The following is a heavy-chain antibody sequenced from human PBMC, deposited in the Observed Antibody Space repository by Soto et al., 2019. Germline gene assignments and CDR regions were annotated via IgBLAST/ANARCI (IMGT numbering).Heavy chain of an antibody. CDR3: AKGMTSSGYPLDH. Sequence: QVQLVESGGGVVQPGRSLRLSCAASGFTFSNYGVHWVRQAPGKGLEWVAVIWYDATNKYYTDSVKGRFTISRDNSQNTLYLQMNNLRPDDTAVYYCAKGMTSSGYPLDHWGQGTLVTVSS. CDR1: GFTFSNYG. J-gene: IGHJ4*02. V-gene: IGHV3-33*06. CDR2: IWYDATNK. D-gene: IGHD3-22*01.